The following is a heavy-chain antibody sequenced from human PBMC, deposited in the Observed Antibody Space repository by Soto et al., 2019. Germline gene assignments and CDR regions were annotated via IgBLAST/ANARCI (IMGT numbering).Heavy chain of an antibody. CDR3: ARGYPLNWNFSRASFYYYMDV. V-gene: IGHV4-34*01. CDR2: INHSGST. CDR1: GGSFIGYC. Sequence: SETLSLTCAVYGGSFIGYCWSWIRQPPGKGLEWIGEINHSGSTNYNPSLKSRVTISVDTSRNQFSLKLSSVTAADTAVYYCARGYPLNWNFSRASFYYYMDVWGKGTTVTVSS. J-gene: IGHJ6*03. D-gene: IGHD1-7*01.